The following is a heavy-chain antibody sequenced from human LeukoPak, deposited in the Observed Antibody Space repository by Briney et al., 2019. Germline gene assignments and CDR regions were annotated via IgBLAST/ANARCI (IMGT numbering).Heavy chain of an antibody. CDR1: GFSLSTSGVG. D-gene: IGHD3-10*01. CDR2: IYWNDDK. Sequence: SGPTLVKPTQTLTLTCTFSGFSLSTSGVGVGWIRQPPGKALEWLALIYWNDDKRYSPSLKSRLTITKDTFKNQVVLTMTNMDPVDTATYYCAHSKVVRGVMQSFDYWGQGTLVTVSS. J-gene: IGHJ4*02. V-gene: IGHV2-5*01. CDR3: AHSKVVRGVMQSFDY.